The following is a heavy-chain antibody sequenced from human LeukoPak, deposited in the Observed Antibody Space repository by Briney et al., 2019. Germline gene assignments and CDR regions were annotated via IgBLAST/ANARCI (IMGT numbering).Heavy chain of an antibody. CDR2: ISSSGSTI. CDR1: GFTFSSYG. J-gene: IGHJ4*02. V-gene: IGHV3-48*04. CDR3: ARDRHLGELLGNDY. Sequence: GGSLRLSCAASGFTFSSYGKHWVRQAPGKGLEWVSYISSSGSTIYYADSVKGRFTISRDNAKNSLYLQMNSLRAEDTAVYYCARDRHLGELLGNDYWGQGTLVTVSS. D-gene: IGHD3-10*01.